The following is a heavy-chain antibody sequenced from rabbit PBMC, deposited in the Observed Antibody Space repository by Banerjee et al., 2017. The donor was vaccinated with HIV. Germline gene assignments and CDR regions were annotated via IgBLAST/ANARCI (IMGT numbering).Heavy chain of an antibody. D-gene: IGHD4-1*01. Sequence: QQQLVESGGGLVKPGASLTLTCKASGFSFSSSYWICWVRQAPGKGLEWIACMHADSVGSTYYASWAKGRFTISKTSSTTVTLQMTSLTAADTATYFCARDLAGVTGWNFGLWGPGTLVTVS. J-gene: IGHJ4*01. CDR2: MHADSVGST. V-gene: IGHV1S45*01. CDR1: GFSFSSSYW. CDR3: ARDLAGVTGWNFGL.